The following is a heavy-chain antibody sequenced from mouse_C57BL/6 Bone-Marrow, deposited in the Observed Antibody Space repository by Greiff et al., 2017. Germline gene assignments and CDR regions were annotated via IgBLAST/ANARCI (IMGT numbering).Heavy chain of an antibody. D-gene: IGHD2-1*01. Sequence: QVQLQQPGAELVKPGASVKLSCKASGYTFTSYWMHWVKQRPGQGLEWIGMIHPNSGSTNYNEKFKSQATLTVDKSSSTAYMQLSSLTSGDSAVYYCASYGNYVGYYAMDYWGQGTSVTVSS. CDR3: ASYGNYVGYYAMDY. CDR2: IHPNSGST. CDR1: GYTFTSYW. V-gene: IGHV1-64*01. J-gene: IGHJ4*01.